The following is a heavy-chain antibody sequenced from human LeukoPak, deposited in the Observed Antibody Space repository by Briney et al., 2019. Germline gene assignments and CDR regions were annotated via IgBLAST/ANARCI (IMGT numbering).Heavy chain of an antibody. D-gene: IGHD3-10*01. J-gene: IGHJ4*02. Sequence: VGALRLSCAASGFTFSSYAMSWVRQAPGKGLEWVSAISGSGGSTYYADSVKGRFTISRDNSKNRLYLQMNSLRAEDTAVYYCAKDPQGGSGSYYTHYFDYWGQGTLVTVSS. CDR1: GFTFSSYA. CDR2: ISGSGGST. V-gene: IGHV3-23*01. CDR3: AKDPQGGSGSYYTHYFDY.